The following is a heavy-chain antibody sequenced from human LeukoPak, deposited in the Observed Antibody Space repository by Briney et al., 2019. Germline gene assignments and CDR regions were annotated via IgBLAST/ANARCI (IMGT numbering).Heavy chain of an antibody. CDR1: GFTFSSYA. V-gene: IGHV3-23*01. D-gene: IGHD6-19*01. CDR2: ISGSGGST. Sequence: PGGSLRLSCAASGFTFSSYAMNWVRQAPGKGLEWVSAISGSGGSTYYADSAKGRFTISRDNSKNTLYLQMDSLRAEDTAVYYCAKDSRSGWYGVGDYWGQGTLVTVSS. J-gene: IGHJ4*02. CDR3: AKDSRSGWYGVGDY.